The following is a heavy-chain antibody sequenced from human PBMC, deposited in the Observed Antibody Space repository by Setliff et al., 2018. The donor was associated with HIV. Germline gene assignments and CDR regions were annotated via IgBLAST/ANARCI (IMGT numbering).Heavy chain of an antibody. CDR2: IFYTGST. J-gene: IGHJ4*02. Sequence: PSETLSLTCSVSGDSIISNTYYWGWIRQPPGKGPEWIASIFYTGSTFYTSSLKSRVRISMDKPKNQFPLELTSVTTEDTAVFYCARQTRNRYDVLTGYSVLWGRGSLVTVSS. D-gene: IGHD3-9*01. CDR1: GDSIISNTYY. V-gene: IGHV4-39*01. CDR3: ARQTRNRYDVLTGYSVL.